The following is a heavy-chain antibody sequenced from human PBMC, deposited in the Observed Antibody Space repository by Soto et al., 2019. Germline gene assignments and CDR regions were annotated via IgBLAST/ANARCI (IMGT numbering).Heavy chain of an antibody. Sequence: SETLSLTCTVSGGSISSGGYYWTWIRQHPGKGLEWIGYIYYSGSTYYNPSLKSRVTISVDTSKNQFSLKLSSVTAADTAVYYCAREDLYGDYDYWGQGTLVTVSS. CDR3: AREDLYGDYDY. J-gene: IGHJ4*02. V-gene: IGHV4-31*03. CDR1: GGSISSGGYY. CDR2: IYYSGST. D-gene: IGHD4-17*01.